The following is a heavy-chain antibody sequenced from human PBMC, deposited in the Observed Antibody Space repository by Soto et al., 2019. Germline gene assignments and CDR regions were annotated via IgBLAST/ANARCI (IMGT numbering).Heavy chain of an antibody. J-gene: IGHJ3*02. V-gene: IGHV1-69*13. CDR2: IIPIFGTA. Sequence: SVKVSCKACGGTYSSYAISWVRQAPGQGLEWMGGIIPIFGTANYAQKFQGRVTITADESTSTAYMELSSLRSEDTAVYYCARVPTYYYDSSGYRNDAFDIWGQGTMVTVSS. D-gene: IGHD3-22*01. CDR1: GGTYSSYA. CDR3: ARVPTYYYDSSGYRNDAFDI.